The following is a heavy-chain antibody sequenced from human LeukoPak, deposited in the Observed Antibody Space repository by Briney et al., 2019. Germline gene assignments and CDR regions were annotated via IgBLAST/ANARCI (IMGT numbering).Heavy chain of an antibody. V-gene: IGHV2-5*01. Sequence: SDPTLVKPTQTLTLTCTFSDFSLSTPGMGVGWIRQPPGKAPEWLVMIYYNDDKRYSPSLRSRLTITKDTSKNQVVLTMTNVDVVDTATYYCAHLVVTIDWRSYFDYWGLRILVTVSS. CDR3: AHLVVTIDWRSYFDY. D-gene: IGHD3-9*01. CDR2: IYYNDDK. J-gene: IGHJ4*02. CDR1: DFSLSTPGMG.